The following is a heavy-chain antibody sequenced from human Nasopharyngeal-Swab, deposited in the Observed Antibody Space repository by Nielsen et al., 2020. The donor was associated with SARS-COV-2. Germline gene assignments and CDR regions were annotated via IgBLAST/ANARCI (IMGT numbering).Heavy chain of an antibody. J-gene: IGHJ4*02. CDR1: GGSFSGYY. Sequence: GSLRLSCAVYGGSFSGYYWSWIRQPRGKGLEWIGEINHSGSTNYNPSLKSRVTISVDTSKNQFSLKLSSVTAADTAVYYCARARAVTTVTTRKKYYFDYWGQGTLVTVSS. V-gene: IGHV4-34*01. CDR3: ARARAVTTVTTRKKYYFDY. D-gene: IGHD4-17*01. CDR2: INHSGST.